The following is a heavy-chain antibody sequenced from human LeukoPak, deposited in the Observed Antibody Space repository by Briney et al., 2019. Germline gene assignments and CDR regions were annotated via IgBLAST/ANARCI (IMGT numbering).Heavy chain of an antibody. Sequence: PSETLSLTCTVSGGSISSGSYYWSWIRQPAGKGLEWIGRIYTSGSTDYNPSLKSRVTMSVDTSKNRFSLKLSSVTAADTAVYYCARGRIQLWDPLEVEEVGVKGFPSYSYYMDVWGKGTTVTVSS. D-gene: IGHD5-18*01. CDR1: GGSISSGSYY. V-gene: IGHV4-61*02. J-gene: IGHJ6*03. CDR2: IYTSGST. CDR3: ARGRIQLWDPLEVEEVGVKGFPSYSYYMDV.